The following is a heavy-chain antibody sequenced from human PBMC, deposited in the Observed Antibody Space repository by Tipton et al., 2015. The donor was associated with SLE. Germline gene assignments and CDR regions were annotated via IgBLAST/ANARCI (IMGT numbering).Heavy chain of an antibody. CDR2: KYYSGGT. V-gene: IGHV4-59*02. CDR1: GASVSPYY. J-gene: IGHJ4*02. D-gene: IGHD2-15*01. CDR3: ARTPCSGGSCAHYFDY. Sequence: GLVKPSETLSLTCTVFGASVSPYYWSWIRQPPGKGLEWIGYKYYSGGTNSNPSLRSRVTISIDMSKNQFSLTLSSVTAADTAVYYCARTPCSGGSCAHYFDYWGQGTLVTVSA.